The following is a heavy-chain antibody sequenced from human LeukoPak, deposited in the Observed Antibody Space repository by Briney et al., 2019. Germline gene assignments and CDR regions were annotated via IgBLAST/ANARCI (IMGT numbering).Heavy chain of an antibody. J-gene: IGHJ4*02. V-gene: IGHV3-21*01. CDR3: ARDLRDYGDYVGGTFDY. D-gene: IGHD4-17*01. Sequence: GGSLRLSCAASGFTFSSYSMNWVRQAPGKGLEWVSSISSSSSYIYYADSVKGRFTISRDNAKNSLYLQMNSLRAEDTAVYYCARDLRDYGDYVGGTFDYWGQRTLVTVSS. CDR2: ISSSSSYI. CDR1: GFTFSSYS.